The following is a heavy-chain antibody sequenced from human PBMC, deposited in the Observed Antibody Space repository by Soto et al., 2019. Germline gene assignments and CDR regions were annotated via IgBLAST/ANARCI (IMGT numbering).Heavy chain of an antibody. CDR1: GFTFSSYS. Sequence: EVQLVESGGGWVQPGGSLRLSCAASGFTFSSYSMNWVRQAPGKGLEWVSYISSSSSTIYYADSVKGRFTISRDNAKNSLYQQMNSIRDEDTAVYYCARDLYSSGSWFDPWGQGTLVTVSS. CDR3: ARDLYSSGSWFDP. D-gene: IGHD6-19*01. CDR2: ISSSSSTI. V-gene: IGHV3-48*02. J-gene: IGHJ5*02.